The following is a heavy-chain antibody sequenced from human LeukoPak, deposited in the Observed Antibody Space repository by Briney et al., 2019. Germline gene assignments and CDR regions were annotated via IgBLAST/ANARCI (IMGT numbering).Heavy chain of an antibody. J-gene: IGHJ6*04. Sequence: GGSLRLSCAASGFTFSSYSMNWVRQAPGKGLEWVSSISSSSSYIYYADSVKGRFTISRDNAKNSLYLQMNSLRAEDTVVYYCARVYGDYGIYYYYYYGMDVWGKGTTVTVSS. CDR2: ISSSSSYI. CDR1: GFTFSSYS. D-gene: IGHD4-17*01. V-gene: IGHV3-21*01. CDR3: ARVYGDYGIYYYYYYGMDV.